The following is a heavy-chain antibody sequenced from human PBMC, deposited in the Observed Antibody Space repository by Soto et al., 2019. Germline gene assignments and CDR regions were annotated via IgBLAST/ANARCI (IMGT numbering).Heavy chain of an antibody. CDR3: GTVFEK. Sequence: EVQVVKPGGGLVNPGGPRELPCAASGFTFTNYWMHWVRQVPGEGLVWVSRIDNHGDGTSYADFVKGRFTISRDNAKNTLYLQMNSLRVEDTAIYYCGTVFEKWGQGTMVTVSS. CDR1: GFTFTNYW. J-gene: IGHJ3*02. CDR2: IDNHGDGT. V-gene: IGHV3-74*01.